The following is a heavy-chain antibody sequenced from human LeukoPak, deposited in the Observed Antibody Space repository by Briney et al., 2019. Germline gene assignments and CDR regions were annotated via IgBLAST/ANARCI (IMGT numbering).Heavy chain of an antibody. CDR2: MDPNSGNT. D-gene: IGHD3-10*01. V-gene: IGHV1-8*01. J-gene: IGHJ5*02. Sequence: ASVKVSCKASGYTFTSYDINWVRQATGQGLEWMGWMDPNSGNTGYAQKFQGRVTMTRNTSISTAYMELSSLRSEGTAVYYCARGLYRITMVRGVIITSTNWFDPWGQGTLVTVSS. CDR1: GYTFTSYD. CDR3: ARGLYRITMVRGVIITSTNWFDP.